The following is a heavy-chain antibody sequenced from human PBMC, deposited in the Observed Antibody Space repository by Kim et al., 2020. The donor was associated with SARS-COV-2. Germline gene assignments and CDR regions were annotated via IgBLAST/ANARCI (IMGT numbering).Heavy chain of an antibody. J-gene: IGHJ4*02. Sequence: ASVKVSCKASGYTFTSYAMHWVRQAPGQRLEWMGWINAGNGNTKYSQKFQGRVTITRDTSASTAYMELSSLRSEDTAVYYCARGGYYYDSSGYYYIEAVDYWGQGTLVTVSS. D-gene: IGHD3-22*01. CDR3: ARGGYYYDSSGYYYIEAVDY. CDR1: GYTFTSYA. CDR2: INAGNGNT. V-gene: IGHV1-3*01.